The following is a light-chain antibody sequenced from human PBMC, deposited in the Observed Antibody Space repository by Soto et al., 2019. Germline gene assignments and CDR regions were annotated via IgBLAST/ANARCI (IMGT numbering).Light chain of an antibody. CDR1: NSDVGGYNY. Sequence: QSALTQPPSASGSPGQSVTISCTGTNSDVGGYNYVSWYQQYPGKAPKLLIYEVTKRPSGVPDRFSGSKSGNTAYLTVSGLQAGDGRNYYSNPFAGSAKWVFGGGTKLTVL. CDR3: NPFAGSAKWV. V-gene: IGLV2-8*01. J-gene: IGLJ3*02. CDR2: EVT.